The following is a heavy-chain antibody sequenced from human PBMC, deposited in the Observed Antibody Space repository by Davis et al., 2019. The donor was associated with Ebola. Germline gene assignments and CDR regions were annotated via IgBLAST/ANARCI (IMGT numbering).Heavy chain of an antibody. D-gene: IGHD3-22*01. CDR3: ARARSDSSGTEDY. V-gene: IGHV3-23*01. CDR1: GFTFSSYA. J-gene: IGHJ4*02. CDR2: MSGSGGSA. Sequence: GESLKISCAASGFTFSSYAMSWVRQAPGKGLEWVSGMSGSGGSAYYADSVKGRFTISRDNSKNTLYLQMNSLRAEDTAVYYCARARSDSSGTEDYWGQGTLVTVSS.